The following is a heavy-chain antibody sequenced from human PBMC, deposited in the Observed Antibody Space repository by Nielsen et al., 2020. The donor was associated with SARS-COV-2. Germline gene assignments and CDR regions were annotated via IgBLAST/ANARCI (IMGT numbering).Heavy chain of an antibody. CDR1: GGSIGSNKYY. V-gene: IGHV4-39*01. CDR2: IYYNRNT. D-gene: IGHD3/OR15-3a*01. Sequence: SETLSLTCTVSGGSIGSNKYYWGWIRQPPVKGLEWIGTIYYNRNTYYSPSLKRRVALSIDTSKNQFSLSLSSVTAADTGVYYCARLPAGGTWQVWGKGITVTVSS. J-gene: IGHJ6*04. CDR3: ARLPAGGTWQV.